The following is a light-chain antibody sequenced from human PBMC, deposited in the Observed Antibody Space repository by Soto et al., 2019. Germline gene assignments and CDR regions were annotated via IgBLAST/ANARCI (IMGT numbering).Light chain of an antibody. Sequence: EIVVTQSPGTLSLSPGERATLSCRASQSVSSNYLAWYQQKPGQAPRLRIYGVSSRATGIPDRFSGSGSGTDFTLTISRLEPEDFAVYYCQHYSYSRYFSFGPGTKVEIK. J-gene: IGKJ3*01. CDR3: QHYSYSRYFS. V-gene: IGKV3-20*01. CDR2: GVS. CDR1: QSVSSNY.